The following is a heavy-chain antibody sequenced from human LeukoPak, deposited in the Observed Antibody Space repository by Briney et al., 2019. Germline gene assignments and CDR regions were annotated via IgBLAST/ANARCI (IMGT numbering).Heavy chain of an antibody. CDR2: ILHDGSNT. Sequence: QPGGSLRLSCAASGFIFSNYGMHWVRQAPGKGLEWVAVILHDGSNTYYADSVKGRFTISRDNSKNTLYLQMNSLRVEDTAVYYCAKDYRVEYSGSFDYWGQGTLVTVSS. J-gene: IGHJ4*02. V-gene: IGHV3-30*18. D-gene: IGHD1-26*01. CDR3: AKDYRVEYSGSFDY. CDR1: GFIFSNYG.